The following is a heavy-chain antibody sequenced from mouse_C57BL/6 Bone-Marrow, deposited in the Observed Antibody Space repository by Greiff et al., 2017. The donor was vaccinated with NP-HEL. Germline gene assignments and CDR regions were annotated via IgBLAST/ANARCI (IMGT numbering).Heavy chain of an antibody. V-gene: IGHV1-39*01. CDR1: GYSFTDYS. D-gene: IGHD2-4*01. J-gene: IGHJ2*01. CDR3: SRTSDYDDSVDFDD. Sequence: QLLESGPELVKPGASVKISCKASGYSFTDYSMNWVRQSPGKRLEWIAVINPNYGTTSYNHKFKGQATISVDQSTSTAYMQLNSLTSEDSAVYYCSRTSDYDDSVDFDDWGPALTLT. CDR2: INPNYGTT.